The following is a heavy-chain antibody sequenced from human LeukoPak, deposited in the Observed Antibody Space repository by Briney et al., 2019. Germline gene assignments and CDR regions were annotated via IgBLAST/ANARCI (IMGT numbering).Heavy chain of an antibody. CDR2: ISYDGPNK. J-gene: IGHJ4*02. Sequence: GGSLRLSCAASGFTFSSYAMHWVRQAPGKGLEWVAVISYDGPNKYYADSVKGRFSISRDNSKNTLYLQMNSLRAEDTAVYYCAKDWGWFGELSRGAVHYWGQGTLVTVSS. CDR1: GFTFSSYA. CDR3: AKDWGWFGELSRGAVHY. V-gene: IGHV3-30*18. D-gene: IGHD3-10*01.